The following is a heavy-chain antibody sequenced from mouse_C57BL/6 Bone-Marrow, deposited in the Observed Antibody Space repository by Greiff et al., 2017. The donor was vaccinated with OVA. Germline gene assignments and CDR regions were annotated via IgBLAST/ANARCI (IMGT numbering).Heavy chain of an antibody. CDR2: ISNLAYSI. CDR1: GFTFSDYG. D-gene: IGHD2-4*01. Sequence: EVKLMESGGGLVQPGGSLKLSCAASGFTFSDYGMAWVRQAPRKGPEWVAFISNLAYSIYYADTVTGRFTISRENAKNTLYLEMSSLRSEDTAMYYCARHLYDYGFYAMDYWGQGTSVTVSS. J-gene: IGHJ4*01. CDR3: ARHLYDYGFYAMDY. V-gene: IGHV5-15*01.